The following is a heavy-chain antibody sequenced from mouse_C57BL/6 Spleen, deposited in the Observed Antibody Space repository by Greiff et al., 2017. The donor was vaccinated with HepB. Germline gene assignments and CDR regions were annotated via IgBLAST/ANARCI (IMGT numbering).Heavy chain of an antibody. D-gene: IGHD2-3*01. CDR3: ARSPEGLLPLYFDY. V-gene: IGHV7-3*01. CDR1: GFTFTDYY. J-gene: IGHJ2*01. CDR2: IRNKANGYTT. Sequence: EVKVEESGGGLVQPGGSLSLSCAASGFTFTDYYMSWVRQPPGKALEWLGFIRNKANGYTTEYSASVKGRFTISRDNSQSILYLQMNALRAEDSATYYCARSPEGLLPLYFDYWGQGTTLTVSS.